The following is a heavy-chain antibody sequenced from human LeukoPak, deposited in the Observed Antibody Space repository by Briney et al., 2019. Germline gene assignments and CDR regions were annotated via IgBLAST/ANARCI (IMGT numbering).Heavy chain of an antibody. Sequence: SETLSLTCTVSGYSISSGYYWGWIRQPPGKGLEWIGSIYHSGSTYYNPSLKSRVTISVDTSKNQFSLKLSSVTAADTAVYYCARAGINYDSSGYFDYWGQGTLVTVSS. D-gene: IGHD3-22*01. CDR3: ARAGINYDSSGYFDY. J-gene: IGHJ4*02. V-gene: IGHV4-38-2*02. CDR2: IYHSGST. CDR1: GYSISSGYY.